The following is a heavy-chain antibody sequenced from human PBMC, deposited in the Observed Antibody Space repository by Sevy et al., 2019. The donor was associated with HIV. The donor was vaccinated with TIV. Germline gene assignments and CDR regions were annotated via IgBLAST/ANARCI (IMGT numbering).Heavy chain of an antibody. CDR1: GASITTYS. CDR2: MHRGGNT. Sequence: SETLSLTCTVSGASITTYSWSWFRQPAGKGLEWIGRMHRGGNTNYNPSLQGRVTMSLDTSKNQFSLTLDFVTAADAAVYYCARDTGKNYWGQGVLVTVSS. V-gene: IGHV4-4*07. CDR3: ARDTGKNY. D-gene: IGHD2-8*02. J-gene: IGHJ4*02.